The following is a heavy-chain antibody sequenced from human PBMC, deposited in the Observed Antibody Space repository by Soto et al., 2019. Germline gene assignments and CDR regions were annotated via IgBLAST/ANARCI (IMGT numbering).Heavy chain of an antibody. CDR1: GGSFSGYS. V-gene: IGHV4-34*01. CDR3: ARGRGHYYYYGMDV. J-gene: IGHJ6*02. D-gene: IGHD2-15*01. CDR2: INHSAST. Sequence: SETLSLTCAVYGGSFSGYSWSWIRQPPGKGLEWIGEINHSASTNYNPSLKSRVTISVDTSKNQFSLELSSVTAADTAVYYCARGRGHYYYYGMDVWGQGTTVTVSS.